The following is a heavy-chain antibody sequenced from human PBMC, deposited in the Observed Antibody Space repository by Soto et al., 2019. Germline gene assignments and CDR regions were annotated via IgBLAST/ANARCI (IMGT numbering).Heavy chain of an antibody. CDR2: IYYSGST. D-gene: IGHD2-2*02. CDR3: ARGPTYQTYTDNRSAPQFDY. V-gene: IGHV4-30-4*01. CDR1: GGSISSGDYF. J-gene: IGHJ4*02. Sequence: SETLSLTCTVSGGSISSGDYFWSWIRQPPGKGLEWIGYIYYSGSTYYDPSLKSRVTISVDTSKNQFSLKLSSVTAADTALYSCARGPTYQTYTDNRSAPQFDYWGQGTLVTVSS.